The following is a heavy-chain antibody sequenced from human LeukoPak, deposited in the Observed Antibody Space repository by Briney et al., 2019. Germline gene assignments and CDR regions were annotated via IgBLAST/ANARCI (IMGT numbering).Heavy chain of an antibody. CDR3: AKDAQRGFDYSNSLEH. CDR2: IWIDSSNQ. Sequence: VRSLRLSPAASRFTSTHYGMHRVRQAPGKGRGWVAVIWIDSSNQNYADSVKGRFTISRDNFKNTVSLQMNSLRAEDTALYYCAKDAQRGFDYSNSLEHWGQGSLVTVSS. D-gene: IGHD4-11*01. CDR1: RFTSTHYG. J-gene: IGHJ4*02. V-gene: IGHV3-33*06.